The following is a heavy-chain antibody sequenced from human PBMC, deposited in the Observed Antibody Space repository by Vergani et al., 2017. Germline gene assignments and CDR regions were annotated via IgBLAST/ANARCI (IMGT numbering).Heavy chain of an antibody. Sequence: QVQLQESGPGLVKPSQTLSLTCTVSGGSISSGDYYWSWIRQPPGKGLEWIGYIYYSGSTYYNPSLKSRVTISVDTSKNQFSLKLSSVTAADTAVYYCARVVSSGRNYYYYYYMDVGGKGTTVTVSS. CDR1: GGSISSGDYY. V-gene: IGHV4-30-4*01. CDR2: IYYSGST. J-gene: IGHJ6*03. CDR3: ARVVSSGRNYYYYYYMDV. D-gene: IGHD3-22*01.